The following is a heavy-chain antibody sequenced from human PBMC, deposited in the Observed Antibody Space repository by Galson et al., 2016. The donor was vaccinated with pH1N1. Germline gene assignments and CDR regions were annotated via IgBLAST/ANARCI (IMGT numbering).Heavy chain of an antibody. CDR1: GFTFSGSA. CDR3: TTDDYGNGGYEGGRAFDY. V-gene: IGHV3-73*01. Sequence: SLRLSCAASGFTFSGSAMHWVRQASGKGLEWVGRIRSKADSYATAYAASMKGRFTISRDDSKNTTFLQMNSLKTEDTAVYYCTTDDYGNGGYEGGRAFDYWGQGTLVTVSS. CDR2: IRSKADSYAT. D-gene: IGHD3-22*01. J-gene: IGHJ4*02.